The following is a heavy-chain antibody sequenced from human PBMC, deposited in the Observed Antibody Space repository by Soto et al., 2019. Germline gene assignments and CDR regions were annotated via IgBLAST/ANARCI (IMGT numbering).Heavy chain of an antibody. CDR3: ARGPS. Sequence: SGGSLRLSCATSEFTFNSDWMCWVRQAPGKGLEWVANIKQDGSDMYYVDSVKGRFTISRDNAKNSLYLQMNSLRAEDTAVYYCARGPSWGQGTLVTVSS. CDR2: IKQDGSDM. V-gene: IGHV3-7*01. CDR1: EFTFNSDW. J-gene: IGHJ5*02.